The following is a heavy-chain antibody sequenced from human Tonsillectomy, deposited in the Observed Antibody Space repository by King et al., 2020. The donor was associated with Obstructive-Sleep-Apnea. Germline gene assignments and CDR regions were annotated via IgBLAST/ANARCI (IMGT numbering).Heavy chain of an antibody. CDR3: AKDRYDSSGYYYVPWFDP. J-gene: IGHJ5*02. D-gene: IGHD3-22*01. CDR1: GFTFSSYG. V-gene: IGHV3-30*02. CDR2: IRYDGSNK. Sequence: VQLVESGGGVVQPGGSLRLSCAASGFTFSSYGMHWVRQAPGKGLEWGAFIRYDGSNKYYADSAKGRFTISRDNSENTLYLQMNSLRAEDTAVYYCAKDRYDSSGYYYVPWFDPWGQGTLVTVSS.